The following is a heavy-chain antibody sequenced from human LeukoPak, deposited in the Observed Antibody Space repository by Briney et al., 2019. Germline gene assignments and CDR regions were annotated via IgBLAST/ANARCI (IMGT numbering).Heavy chain of an antibody. J-gene: IGHJ4*02. CDR1: GFTFSTYA. CDR3: AKGGKWDVTPFDY. D-gene: IGHD1-26*01. CDR2: ISGSGGST. V-gene: IGHV3-23*01. Sequence: GGSLRLSCAASGFTFSTYAMSWVRQAPGKGLEWVSAISGSGGSTYYADSVKGRFTISRDNSKNTLYLQVNSLRAEDTAVYYCAKGGKWDVTPFDYWGQGTLVTVSS.